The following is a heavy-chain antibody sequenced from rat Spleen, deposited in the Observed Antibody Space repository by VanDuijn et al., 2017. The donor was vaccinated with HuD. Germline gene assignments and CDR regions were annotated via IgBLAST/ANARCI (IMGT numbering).Heavy chain of an antibody. CDR3: ARQDTSGYSNWFTY. CDR2: ISPSGVT. D-gene: IGHD4-3*01. V-gene: IGHV5-25*01. Sequence: EVQLVESDGGLVQPGRSLKLSCAASGFTFTDYYMAWVRQAPTKGLEWVATISPSGVTYYRDSVKGRFTVSRENAKSTLCLLMDSLRSEDTATYYCARQDTSGYSNWFTYWGQGTLVTVSS. J-gene: IGHJ3*01. CDR1: GFTFTDYY.